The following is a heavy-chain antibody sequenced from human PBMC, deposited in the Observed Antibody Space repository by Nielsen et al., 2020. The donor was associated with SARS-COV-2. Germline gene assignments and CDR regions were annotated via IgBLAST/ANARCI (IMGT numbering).Heavy chain of an antibody. CDR2: IYYSGST. Sequence: SETLSLTCTVSGGSISSGGYYWSWIRQHPGKGLEWIGYIYYSGSTYYNPSLKSRVTISVDTSKNQFSLKLSSVTAADMAVYYCARALRDGSGSYWFVSDYWGQGTLVTVSS. J-gene: IGHJ4*02. CDR3: ARALRDGSGSYWFVSDY. V-gene: IGHV4-31*03. CDR1: GGSISSGGYY. D-gene: IGHD3-10*01.